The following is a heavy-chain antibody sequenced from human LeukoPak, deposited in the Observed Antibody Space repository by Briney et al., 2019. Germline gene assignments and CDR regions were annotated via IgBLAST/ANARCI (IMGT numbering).Heavy chain of an antibody. CDR1: GFTFSSYA. V-gene: IGHV3-23*01. J-gene: IGHJ6*02. Sequence: GGSLRLSCAASGFTFSSYAMSWVRQAPGKGLEWVSAISGSGGSTYYADSVKGRFTISRDNSKNTLYLQMNSLRAEDTAVYYCAKDSDSVYYYYGMDVWGQGTTVTVSS. D-gene: IGHD2-21*02. CDR2: ISGSGGST. CDR3: AKDSDSVYYYYGMDV.